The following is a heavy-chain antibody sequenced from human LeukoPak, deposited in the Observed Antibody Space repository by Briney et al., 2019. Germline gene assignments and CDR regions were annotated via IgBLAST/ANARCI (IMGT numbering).Heavy chain of an antibody. V-gene: IGHV3-74*01. CDR1: GFTFSSHW. J-gene: IGHJ4*02. CDR3: ARTYSSFDY. CDR2: INNDGSTT. D-gene: IGHD6-19*01. Sequence: QPGGSLRLSCAVSGFTFSSHWMHWVRHAPGKGLVWVSRINNDGSTTAYADSVKGRFTISRDNTKNTLYLQMNSLRAEDTAVYYCARTYSSFDYWGQGTLVTVSS.